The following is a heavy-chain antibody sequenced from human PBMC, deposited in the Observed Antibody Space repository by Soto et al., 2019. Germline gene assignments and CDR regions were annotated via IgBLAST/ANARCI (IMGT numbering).Heavy chain of an antibody. CDR2: ISDDGSTT. CDR1: GFTVSSYW. J-gene: IGHJ4*02. CDR3: TRGPRVSSTGTGAH. Sequence: GGSLRLACEVSGFTVSSYWVDWVLQVPGKGLIWVSRISDDGSTTTYADSVKGRFTISRDNAKNTLYLQMNSLRADDTGLYYCTRGPRVSSTGTGAHWGQGTLVTVSS. V-gene: IGHV3-74*01. D-gene: IGHD1-1*01.